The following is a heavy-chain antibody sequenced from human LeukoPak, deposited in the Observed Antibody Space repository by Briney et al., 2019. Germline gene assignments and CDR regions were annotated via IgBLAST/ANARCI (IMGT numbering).Heavy chain of an antibody. CDR2: IYHSGST. D-gene: IGHD5-12*01. J-gene: IGHJ4*02. V-gene: IGHV4-59*01. Sequence: SETLSLTCTLSGGSISTYYWSWLRQPPGKGLEWIGYIYHSGSTNYNPSLKSRVTISVDTSKDQFSLKLSSVTAADTAVYYCARGGGYASPIGYWGQGALVTVSS. CDR1: GGSISTYY. CDR3: ARGGGYASPIGY.